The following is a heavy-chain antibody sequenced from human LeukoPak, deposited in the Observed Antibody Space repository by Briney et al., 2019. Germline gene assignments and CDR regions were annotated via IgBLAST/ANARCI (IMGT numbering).Heavy chain of an antibody. J-gene: IGHJ6*03. V-gene: IGHV3-21*01. CDR3: ARDYSIPWGVDDYYDSSGTPSYMDV. CDR2: ISSSSSYI. CDR1: GFIFSNYW. Sequence: GGSLRLSCATSGFIFSNYWMSWVRQAPGKGLEWVSSISSSSSYIYYADSVKGRFTISRDNAKNSLYLQMNSLRAEDTAVYYCARDYSIPWGVDDYYDSSGTPSYMDVWGKGTTVTISS. D-gene: IGHD3-22*01.